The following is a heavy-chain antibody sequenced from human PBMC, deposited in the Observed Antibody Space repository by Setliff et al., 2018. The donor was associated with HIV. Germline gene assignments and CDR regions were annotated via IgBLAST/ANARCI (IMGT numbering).Heavy chain of an antibody. J-gene: IGHJ3*01. Sequence: GASVKVSCKSSGYTFTDYFMHWVRQAPGQGLEWMGWISPDNGNRRIQRRFQGRVTMSLDTSTNTIYLELKGLTSDDTAVYYCAKPRIFDSFDVWGPGTVVTVSS. V-gene: IGHV1-2*02. CDR3: AKPRIFDSFDV. CDR2: ISPDNGNR. D-gene: IGHD2-15*01. CDR1: GYTFTDYF.